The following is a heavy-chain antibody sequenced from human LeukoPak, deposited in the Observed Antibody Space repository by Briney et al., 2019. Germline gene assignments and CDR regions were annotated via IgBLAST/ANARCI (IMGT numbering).Heavy chain of an antibody. CDR3: ARDLRGPTGYDSSARDTFDY. CDR1: GFTVSSNY. J-gene: IGHJ4*02. V-gene: IGHV3-53*05. Sequence: PGGSLRLSCAASGFTVSSNYMSWFRQAPGKGLEWVSVIYTDGNTYYSDSVKGRFTISRDNSKNTLYLQMSSLRGEDTAVYYCARDLRGPTGYDSSARDTFDYWGQGTLVTVSS. D-gene: IGHD3-22*01. CDR2: IYTDGNT.